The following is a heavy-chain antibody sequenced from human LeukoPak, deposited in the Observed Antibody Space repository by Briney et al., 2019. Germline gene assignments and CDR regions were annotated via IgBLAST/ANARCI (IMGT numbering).Heavy chain of an antibody. V-gene: IGHV1-18*04. CDR2: ISAYNGHT. Sequence: GASVKVSCKASGYTFTSYYMHWVRQAPGQGLEWMGWISAYNGHTGYVQKLQDRVTMTTDTSTSTAYMDLRSLRSDDTAVYYCARVEKSYDILTGYYHWFDPWGQGTLVTVSS. J-gene: IGHJ5*02. D-gene: IGHD3-9*01. CDR3: ARVEKSYDILTGYYHWFDP. CDR1: GYTFTSYY.